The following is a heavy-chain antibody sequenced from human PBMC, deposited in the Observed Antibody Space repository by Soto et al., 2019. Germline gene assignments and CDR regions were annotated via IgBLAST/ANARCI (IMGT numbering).Heavy chain of an antibody. J-gene: IGHJ5*02. CDR1: GYSFTSYW. CDR3: ARVAQYDFWSGYRHNWFDP. V-gene: IGHV5-51*01. D-gene: IGHD3-3*01. Sequence: PGESLKISCKGSGYSFTSYWIGWVRRMPGKGLEWMGIIYPGDSDTRYSPSFQGQVTISADKFISTAYLQWSSLKASDTAMYYCARVAQYDFWSGYRHNWFDPWGQGTLVTVSS. CDR2: IYPGDSDT.